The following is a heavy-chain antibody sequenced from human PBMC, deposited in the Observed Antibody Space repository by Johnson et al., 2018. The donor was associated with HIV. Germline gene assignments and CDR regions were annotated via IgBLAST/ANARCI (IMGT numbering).Heavy chain of an antibody. V-gene: IGHV3-9*01. CDR1: GFTFDDYA. Sequence: VQLVESGGGLVQPGRSLRLSCAASGFTFDDYAMHWVRQAPGKGLEWVSGISWNSGSIGYADSVKGRFTISRDNAKNSLYLQMNSLRAEDTAVYYCARGRGDRDLAGCAFDIWGQVTMVTVSS. D-gene: IGHD3-16*01. CDR3: ARGRGDRDLAGCAFDI. J-gene: IGHJ3*02. CDR2: ISWNSGSI.